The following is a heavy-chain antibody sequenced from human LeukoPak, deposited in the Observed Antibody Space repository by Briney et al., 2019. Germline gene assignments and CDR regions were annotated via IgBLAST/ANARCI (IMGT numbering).Heavy chain of an antibody. CDR1: GFTVSSNY. D-gene: IGHD3-22*01. CDR2: SDSGDNT. V-gene: IGHV3-53*05. Sequence: GGSLRLSCAASGFTVSSNYMSWVRQAPGKGLEWVSVSDSGDNTYYADSVKGRFTISRDTSKNTLYLQMNSLRPEDTAVYHCARGSLFTRQYYYHSSGYYHYFDYWGQGTLVTVSS. J-gene: IGHJ4*02. CDR3: ARGSLFTRQYYYHSSGYYHYFDY.